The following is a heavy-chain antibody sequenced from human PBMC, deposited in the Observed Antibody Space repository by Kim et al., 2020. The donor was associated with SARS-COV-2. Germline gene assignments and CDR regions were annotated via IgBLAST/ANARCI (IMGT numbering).Heavy chain of an antibody. CDR3: ARDQVGDGYNLYY. CDR1: GGSISSYY. D-gene: IGHD5-12*01. CDR2: IYYSGST. Sequence: SETLSLTCTVSGGSISSYYWSWIRQPPGKGLEWIGYIYYSGSTNYNPSLKSRVTISVDTSKNQFSLKLSSVTAADTAVYYCARDQVGDGYNLYYWGQGTLVTVSS. V-gene: IGHV4-59*01. J-gene: IGHJ4*02.